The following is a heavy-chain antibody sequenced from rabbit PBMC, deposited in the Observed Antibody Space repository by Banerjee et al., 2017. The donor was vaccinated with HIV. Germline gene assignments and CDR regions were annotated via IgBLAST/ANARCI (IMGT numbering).Heavy chain of an antibody. D-gene: IGHD4-1*01. V-gene: IGHV1S45*01. CDR2: IYSSIHYT. CDR1: GFSFSSGYD. CDR3: ARVSETSGWGEDL. Sequence: QEQLKETGGGLVQPGGSLTLSCKASGFSFSSGYDIVWVRQAPGKGLEWIGYIYSSIHYTYYANWAKGRFTISKTSSTTVTLQMTSLTVADTATYFCARVSETSGWGEDLWGPGTLVTVS. J-gene: IGHJ4*01.